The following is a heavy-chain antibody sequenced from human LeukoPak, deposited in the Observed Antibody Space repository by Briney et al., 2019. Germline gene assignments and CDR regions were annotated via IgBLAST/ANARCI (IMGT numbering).Heavy chain of an antibody. CDR3: ARVTGYYYGMDV. Sequence: GGPLRLSCVASGFSFGKYWMSWVRQAPGKGLEWVANIKLDGSEKNYVDSVKGRFTISRDNTKNSLYLQMNSLRAEDTAVYYCARVTGYYYGMDVWGQGTTVTVSS. J-gene: IGHJ6*02. D-gene: IGHD7-27*01. CDR2: IKLDGSEK. V-gene: IGHV3-7*01. CDR1: GFSFGKYW.